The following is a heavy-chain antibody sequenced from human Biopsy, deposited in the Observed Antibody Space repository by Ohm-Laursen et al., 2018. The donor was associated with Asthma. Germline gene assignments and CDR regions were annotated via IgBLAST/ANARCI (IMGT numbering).Heavy chain of an antibody. CDR3: AGTYYDFLTGRVNDAFAM. V-gene: IGHV1-3*01. Sequence: ASVKVSCKASGYTFINYAIHWVRQAPGQRLEWMGWINAGNGNTKYSQKFQGRVTISRDTSASTAYMDLSSLRSEDTAVYYCAGTYYDFLTGRVNDAFAMWGQGTVVSVSS. CDR2: INAGNGNT. D-gene: IGHD3-9*01. CDR1: GYTFINYA. J-gene: IGHJ3*02.